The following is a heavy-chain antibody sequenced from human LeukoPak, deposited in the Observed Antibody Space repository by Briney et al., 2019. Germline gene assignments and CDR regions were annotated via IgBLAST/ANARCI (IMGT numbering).Heavy chain of an antibody. Sequence: SQTLSLTCTVSGGSISSGDYYWSWVRQPPGKGLEWIGYIYYSGNTNYNPSLKSRVTISVDASKNQFSLKLSSVTAADTAVYYCARGSGAFDIWGQGTIVTVSS. CDR2: IYYSGNT. D-gene: IGHD3-10*01. V-gene: IGHV4-61*08. J-gene: IGHJ3*02. CDR3: ARGSGAFDI. CDR1: GGSISSGDYY.